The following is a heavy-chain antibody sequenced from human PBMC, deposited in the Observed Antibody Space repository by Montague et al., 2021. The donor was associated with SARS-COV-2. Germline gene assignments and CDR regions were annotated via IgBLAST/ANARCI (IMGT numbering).Heavy chain of an antibody. CDR3: AKNFPGQFYFDD. D-gene: IGHD2/OR15-2a*01. J-gene: IGHJ4*02. CDR1: GFTFSTYA. CDR2: ISSGGNK. V-gene: IGHV3-23*01. Sequence: SLRLSCAASGFTFSTYAMNWVRQAPGKELEWVSGISSGGNKHHADSVKGRFTISRDDSRNTLYLQMHSLRAEDTAMYYCAKNFPGQFYFDDWGQGTLVAVSS.